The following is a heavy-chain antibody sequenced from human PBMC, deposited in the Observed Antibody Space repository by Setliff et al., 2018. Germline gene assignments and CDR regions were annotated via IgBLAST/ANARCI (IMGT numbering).Heavy chain of an antibody. J-gene: IGHJ4*02. D-gene: IGHD3-16*01. CDR2: IYHDGNP. V-gene: IGHV4-34*01. CDR1: GGSFSGYY. CDR3: ARGGGGYHSDF. Sequence: PSETLSLTCAVYGGSFSGYYWSWIRQPPGKGLEWIGEIYHDGNPIYNPSAVHYTPSLKSRVNISVDKSKNQFSLKLTSVTAADTAVYYCARGGGGYHSDFWGPGILVTVSS.